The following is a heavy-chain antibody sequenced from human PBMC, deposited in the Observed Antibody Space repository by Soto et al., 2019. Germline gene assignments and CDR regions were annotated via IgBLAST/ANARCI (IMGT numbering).Heavy chain of an antibody. CDR1: GFTFSNYW. J-gene: IGHJ4*02. Sequence: GGSLRLSCAASGFTFSNYWLSWVRQAPGKGLEWVANIKKDGSEKYYVCSVMGRFTISSDNADNSLYLQMNSLRAEDTAVYYCARLYLAATITSLDYWGQGTMVTVSS. V-gene: IGHV3-7*01. CDR3: ARLYLAATITSLDY. CDR2: IKKDGSEK. D-gene: IGHD5-12*01.